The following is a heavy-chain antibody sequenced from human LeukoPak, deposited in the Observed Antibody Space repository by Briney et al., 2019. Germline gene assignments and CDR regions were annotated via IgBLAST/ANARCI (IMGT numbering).Heavy chain of an antibody. Sequence: GGSLRLSCAVSGITLSNYGMSWVRQSPGKGLEWVAIINPDGSGKYSVDSVKGRFTISRDNAKNSLYLQMSSLRAEDTAVYYCARGGHRQKEFWGQGTLVTVSS. V-gene: IGHV3-7*01. D-gene: IGHD3-10*01. J-gene: IGHJ4*02. CDR1: GITLSNYG. CDR3: ARGGHRQKEF. CDR2: INPDGSGK.